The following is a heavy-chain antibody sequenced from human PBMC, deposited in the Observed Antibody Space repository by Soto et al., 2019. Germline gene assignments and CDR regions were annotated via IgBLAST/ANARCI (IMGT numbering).Heavy chain of an antibody. V-gene: IGHV1-18*01. CDR1: GYTFTSYG. Sequence: ASVKVSCKASGYTFTSYGISWVRQAPGQGLEWMGWISAYNGNTNYAQKLQGRVTMTTETSTSTAYMRLRSLRSDDTAVYYCHATGIAVAGDAFDIWGQGTMVTVSS. CDR2: ISAYNGNT. CDR3: HATGIAVAGDAFDI. D-gene: IGHD6-19*01. J-gene: IGHJ3*02.